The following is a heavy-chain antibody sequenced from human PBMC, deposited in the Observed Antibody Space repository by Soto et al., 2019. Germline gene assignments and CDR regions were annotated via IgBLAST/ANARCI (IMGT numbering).Heavy chain of an antibody. CDR2: IYYSGIT. V-gene: IGHV4-39*01. Sequence: LSLTCTVSGVSISNRSYYWGWIRRPPGKGLEWIGTIYYSGITYYNPSLKSRVTISVDTSKNQFSLKLTSVTAADTAVYYCARHGSNWGQGTLVTVSS. CDR1: GVSISNRSYY. J-gene: IGHJ4*02. CDR3: ARHGSN.